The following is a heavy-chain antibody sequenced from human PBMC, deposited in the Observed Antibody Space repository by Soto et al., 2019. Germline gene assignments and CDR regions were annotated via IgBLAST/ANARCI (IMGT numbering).Heavy chain of an antibody. CDR3: AKGGELGIWDY. J-gene: IGHJ4*02. CDR2: ISYDGSNK. D-gene: IGHD1-26*01. V-gene: IGHV3-30*18. Sequence: QVQLVESGGGVVQPGRSLRLSCAASGFTFSSYGMHWVRQAPGKGLEWVAVISYDGSNKYYADSVKGRFTISRDNSKNTLYLQINSLRAEDTAVYYCAKGGELGIWDYWGQGTLVTVSS. CDR1: GFTFSSYG.